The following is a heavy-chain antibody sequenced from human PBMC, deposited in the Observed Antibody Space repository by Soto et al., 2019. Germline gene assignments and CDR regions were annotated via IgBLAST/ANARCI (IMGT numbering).Heavy chain of an antibody. Sequence: QVQLQESGPGLVKPSETLSLTCTVSGGSISSYYWSWIRQPPGKGLEWIGYIYYSGSTNYNPSLKGRVPISVDPSKTQFSLKLSSVTAADTAVYYCARVWGGAFDIWGQGTMVTVSS. CDR2: IYYSGST. D-gene: IGHD3-10*01. V-gene: IGHV4-59*01. J-gene: IGHJ3*02. CDR3: ARVWGGAFDI. CDR1: GGSISSYY.